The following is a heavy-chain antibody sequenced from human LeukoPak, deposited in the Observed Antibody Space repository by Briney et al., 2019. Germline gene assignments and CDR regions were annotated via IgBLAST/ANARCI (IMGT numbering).Heavy chain of an antibody. J-gene: IGHJ6*02. CDR3: ARDRYDILTGYKKVYGMDA. V-gene: IGHV3-30-3*01. CDR2: ISYDGSNK. CDR1: GFTFSGHP. D-gene: IGHD3-9*01. Sequence: GRTLSLSCAASGFTFSGHPMHWLPQAPGKGLVWVAVISYDGSNKNYADSVKGRFTISRDTSKNTPYLKMTSMRAKDTAVYYSARDRYDILTGYKKVYGMDAWGQGTPVTVSS.